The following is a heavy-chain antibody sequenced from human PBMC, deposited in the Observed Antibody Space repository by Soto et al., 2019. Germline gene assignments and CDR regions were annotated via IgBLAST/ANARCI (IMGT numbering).Heavy chain of an antibody. Sequence: QVPLVESGGGVVQPGRSLRLSCAASGFTFSTYAMHLVRQAPGKGLEWVAVLSYDGSNKYYADSVKGRFTISRDNSKNTLYLQMNSLRAEDTAVYYCARVVPAAMYYYYGMDVWGQGTTVTVSS. CDR2: LSYDGSNK. D-gene: IGHD2-2*01. V-gene: IGHV3-30*03. J-gene: IGHJ6*02. CDR3: ARVVPAAMYYYYGMDV. CDR1: GFTFSTYA.